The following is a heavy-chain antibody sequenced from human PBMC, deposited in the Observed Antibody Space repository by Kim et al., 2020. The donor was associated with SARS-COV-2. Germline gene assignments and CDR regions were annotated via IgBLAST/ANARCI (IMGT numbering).Heavy chain of an antibody. CDR3: AXGPITMIVGVWFDP. J-gene: IGHJ5*02. CDR1: GYTFTSYG. V-gene: IGHV1-18*01. CDR2: ISAYNGNT. D-gene: IGHD3-22*01. Sequence: ASVKVSCKASGYTFTSYGISWVRQAPGQGLEWMGWISAYNGNTNYAQKLQGRVTMTTDTSTSTAYMELRSLRSDDTAVYYXAXGPITMIVGVWFDPWGQGTXVTVSS.